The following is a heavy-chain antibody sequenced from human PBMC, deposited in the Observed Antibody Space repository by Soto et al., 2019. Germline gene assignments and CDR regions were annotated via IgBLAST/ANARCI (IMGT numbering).Heavy chain of an antibody. CDR2: VYYSGST. Sequence: SENLSLSCTVSGGSISSRSHYWGWIRQSPGKGLEWIGSVYYSGSTKYNSSLKSRVTISVDTSKNEFSLKLTSVTAADTAMYPCARLNTSNYYVDNWGPGTLLTVSS. V-gene: IGHV4-39*01. CDR3: ARLNTSNYYVDN. CDR1: GGSISSRSHY. J-gene: IGHJ4*02.